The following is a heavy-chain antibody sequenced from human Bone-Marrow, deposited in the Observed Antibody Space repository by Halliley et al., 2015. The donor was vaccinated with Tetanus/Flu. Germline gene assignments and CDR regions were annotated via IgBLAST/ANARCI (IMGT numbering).Heavy chain of an antibody. D-gene: IGHD3-3*01. CDR1: GYIFSDSW. CDR3: ARGTVFGVVLDV. J-gene: IGHJ6*02. V-gene: IGHV5-51*01. Sequence: MQLVQSGAEVKKPGESLKISCEAFGYIFSDSWIAWVRQMPGKGLEWMGIIFPHDSETRYSPSFEGQVTMSADKSLYTAYLQWSSLRASDSGIYYCARGTVFGVVLDVWGQGTSVTVSS. CDR2: IFPHDSET.